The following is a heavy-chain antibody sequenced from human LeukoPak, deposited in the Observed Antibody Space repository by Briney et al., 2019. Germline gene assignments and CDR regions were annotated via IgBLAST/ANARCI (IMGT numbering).Heavy chain of an antibody. CDR2: ISYDGSNK. V-gene: IGHV3-30*18. CDR3: AKDPLNHYYDSSGYYDY. D-gene: IGHD3-22*01. J-gene: IGHJ4*02. Sequence: GGSLRLSCAASGFTFSSYGMHWVRQAPGKGLEWVAVISYDGSNKYYADSVKGRFTISRDNSKNTLYLQMNSLRAEDTAVYYCAKDPLNHYYDSSGYYDYWGQGTLVTVSS. CDR1: GFTFSSYG.